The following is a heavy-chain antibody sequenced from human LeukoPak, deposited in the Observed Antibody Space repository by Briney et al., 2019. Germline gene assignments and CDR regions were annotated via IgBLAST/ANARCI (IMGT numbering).Heavy chain of an antibody. D-gene: IGHD2-8*01. CDR1: GGSISSGGYY. Sequence: PSETLSLTCTVSGGSISSGGYYWSWIRQHPGKGLEWIGYIYYSGSTYYNPSLKSRVTISVDTSKNQFSLKLSSVTAADTAVYYCARGRPLRVCYDYWGQGTLVTVSS. CDR2: IYYSGST. CDR3: ARGRPLRVCYDY. J-gene: IGHJ4*02. V-gene: IGHV4-31*03.